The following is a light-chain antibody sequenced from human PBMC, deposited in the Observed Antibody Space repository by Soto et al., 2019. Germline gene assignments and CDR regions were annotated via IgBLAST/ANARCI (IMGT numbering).Light chain of an antibody. Sequence: TQTTQTPSTLTTYVGDRVTITCRASQSLSSRLAWYQQIPGKAPKLLIYDAFSLQSGVPSRFSGSGSGTEFSLTISSLQPDDFATYYCKQYNSYPWTFGQGTKVDIK. V-gene: IGKV1-5*01. CDR2: DAF. J-gene: IGKJ1*01. CDR1: QSLSSR. CDR3: KQYNSYPWT.